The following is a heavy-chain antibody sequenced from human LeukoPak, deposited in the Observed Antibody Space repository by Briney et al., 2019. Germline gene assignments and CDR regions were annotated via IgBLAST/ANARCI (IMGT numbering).Heavy chain of an antibody. CDR1: GGSISSSSYY. CDR3: ARDAGGIVRDRFDDPNDAFDI. J-gene: IGHJ3*02. Sequence: PSETLSLTCTVSGGSISSSSYYWGWIRQPPGKGLEWIGSIYHSGSTNYNPSLKSRVTISVDTSKNQFSLKLSSVTAADTAVYYCARDAGGIVRDRFDDPNDAFDIWGQGTMVTVSS. CDR2: IYHSGST. D-gene: IGHD2/OR15-2a*01. V-gene: IGHV4-39*07.